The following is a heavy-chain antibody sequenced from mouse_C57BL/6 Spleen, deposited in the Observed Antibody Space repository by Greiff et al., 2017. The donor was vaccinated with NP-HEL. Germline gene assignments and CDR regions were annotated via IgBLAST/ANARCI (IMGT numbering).Heavy chain of an antibody. CDR1: GYTFTDYN. CDR2: INPNNGGT. D-gene: IGHD3-2*02. V-gene: IGHV1-18*01. J-gene: IGHJ3*01. Sequence: EVQLQQSGPELVKPGASVKIPCKASGYTFTDYNMDWVKQSHGKSLEWIGDINPNNGGTIYNQKFKGKATLTVDKSSSTAYMELRSLTSEDTAVYYCARGAQATGAWFAYWGQGTLVTVSA. CDR3: ARGAQATGAWFAY.